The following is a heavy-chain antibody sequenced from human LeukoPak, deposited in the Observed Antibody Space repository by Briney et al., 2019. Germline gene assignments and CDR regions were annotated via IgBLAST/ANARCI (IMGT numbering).Heavy chain of an antibody. CDR1: GYTFTGYY. Sequence: ASVKVSCKASGYTFTGYYMHWVRQAPGQGLEWMGWINPNSGGTNYAQKFQGRVTMTRDTSISTAYMELSRLRSDDTAVYYCARDLGRYGDYVNDDAFDIWGQGTMVTVSS. CDR2: INPNSGGT. D-gene: IGHD4-17*01. V-gene: IGHV1-2*02. CDR3: ARDLGRYGDYVNDDAFDI. J-gene: IGHJ3*02.